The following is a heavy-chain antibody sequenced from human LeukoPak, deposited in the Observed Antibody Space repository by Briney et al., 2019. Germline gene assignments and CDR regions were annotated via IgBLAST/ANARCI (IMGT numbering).Heavy chain of an antibody. CDR2: IVPIFGTA. J-gene: IGHJ4*02. Sequence: SVKVSCKASGGTFSSYAISWVRQAPGQGLEWMGGIVPIFGTANYAQKVQGRVTITADESTNTAYMELSSLRSEDTAVYYCARDTGHGYSGYDYWGQGTLVTVSS. CDR1: GGTFSSYA. CDR3: ARDTGHGYSGYDY. V-gene: IGHV1-69*01. D-gene: IGHD5-12*01.